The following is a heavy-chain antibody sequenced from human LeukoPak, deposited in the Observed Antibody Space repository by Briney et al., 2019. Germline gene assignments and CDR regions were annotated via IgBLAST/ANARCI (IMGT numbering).Heavy chain of an antibody. V-gene: IGHV1-2*06. CDR2: INPNSGGT. CDR1: GYTFTGYY. Sequence: ASVKVSCKASGYTFTGYYMHWVRQAPGQGLEWMGRINPNSGGTSYAQKFQGRVTMTRDTSISTVYMELSRLRSDDTAVYYCATLIAVAGPRVLGGGDFDYWGQGTLVTVSS. CDR3: ATLIAVAGPRVLGGGDFDY. D-gene: IGHD6-19*01. J-gene: IGHJ4*02.